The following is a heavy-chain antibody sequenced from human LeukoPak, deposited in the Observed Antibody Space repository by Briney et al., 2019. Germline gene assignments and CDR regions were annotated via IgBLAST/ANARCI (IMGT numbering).Heavy chain of an antibody. CDR3: ARPYCSGGSCYEGGY. CDR1: GGSISSYY. J-gene: IGHJ4*02. CDR2: IYTSGST. Sequence: KTSETLSLTCTVSGGSISSYYWSWIWQPAGKGLEWIGRIYTSGSTNYNPSLKGRVTMLVDTSKNQFSLKLSSVTAADTAVYYCARPYCSGGSCYEGGYWGQGTLVTVSS. V-gene: IGHV4-4*07. D-gene: IGHD2-15*01.